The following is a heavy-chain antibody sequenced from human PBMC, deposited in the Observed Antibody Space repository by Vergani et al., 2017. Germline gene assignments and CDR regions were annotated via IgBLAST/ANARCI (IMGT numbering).Heavy chain of an antibody. CDR1: GGSFTSYH. D-gene: IGHD6-13*01. J-gene: IGHJ2*01. CDR2: IDHTGRP. CDR3: ARPGSSSWYQVSWYFDL. V-gene: IGHV4-34*01. Sequence: QVQLQQWGGGLLKPSETLSLTCVVNGGSFTSYHWTWIRQSPGEGLEWVGDIDHTGRPDYNPSLKSRLTISVDTSKNQFSLKLSSVTAADTAVYYCARPGSSSWYQVSWYFDLWGRGTLVTVSS.